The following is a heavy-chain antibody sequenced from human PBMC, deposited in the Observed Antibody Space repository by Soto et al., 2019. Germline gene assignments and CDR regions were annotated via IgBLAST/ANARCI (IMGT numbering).Heavy chain of an antibody. CDR3: AKSAGRGYDLRSYYYYYMDV. D-gene: IGHD5-12*01. CDR1: GFTFDDYA. CDR2: ISWNSGSI. J-gene: IGHJ6*03. V-gene: IGHV3-9*01. Sequence: EVQLVESGGGLVQPGRSLRLSCAASGFTFDDYAMHWVRQAPGKGLEWVSGISWNSGSIGYADSVKGRFTISRDNAKNSLYLQINSLRAEDTALYYCAKSAGRGYDLRSYYYYYMDVWGKGTTVTVSS.